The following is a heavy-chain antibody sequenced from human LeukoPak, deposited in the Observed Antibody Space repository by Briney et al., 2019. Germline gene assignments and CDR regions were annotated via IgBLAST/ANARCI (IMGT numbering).Heavy chain of an antibody. CDR3: ARVPRATWAFFDW. CDR1: GFTFSSYS. Sequence: GGSLRLFCAASGFTFSSYSMNWVRQAPGKGLEWVSSISSSSSYIYYADSVKGRFTISRDNAKNSLYLQMNSLRAEDTAVYYCARVPRATWAFFDWWGQGTLVTVSS. V-gene: IGHV3-21*01. D-gene: IGHD5-12*01. J-gene: IGHJ4*02. CDR2: ISSSSSYI.